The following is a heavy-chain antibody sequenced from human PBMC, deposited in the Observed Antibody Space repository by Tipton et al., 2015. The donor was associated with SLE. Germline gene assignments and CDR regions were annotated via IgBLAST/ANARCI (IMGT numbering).Heavy chain of an antibody. CDR3: AGKDTQKNRYYYDSSGYFDY. V-gene: IGHV3-66*01. CDR1: GFTVSRNY. Sequence: QLVQSGGDLVQPGGSLRLSCAASGFTVSRNYMSWVRQAPGKGLEWVSVIYSGTGTNYADSVKGRFTISRDNSKNTLYLQMNSLTAEDTAVYYCAGKDTQKNRYYYDSSGYFDYWGQGTLVTVSS. J-gene: IGHJ4*02. D-gene: IGHD3-22*01. CDR2: IYSGTGT.